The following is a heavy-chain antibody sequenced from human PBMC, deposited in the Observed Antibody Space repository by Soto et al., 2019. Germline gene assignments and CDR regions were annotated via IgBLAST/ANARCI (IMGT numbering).Heavy chain of an antibody. CDR1: GGSISSSSYY. CDR2: IYYSGST. D-gene: IGHD3-3*01. V-gene: IGHV4-39*01. CDR3: ASLFGFWSGRDAFDI. J-gene: IGHJ3*02. Sequence: QLQLQESGPGLVKPSETLSLTCTVSGGSISSSSYYWGWIRQPPGKGLEWIGSIYYSGSTYYNPSLKSRVTISVDTSKNQFSLKLSSVTAADTAVYYCASLFGFWSGRDAFDIWGQGTMVTVSS.